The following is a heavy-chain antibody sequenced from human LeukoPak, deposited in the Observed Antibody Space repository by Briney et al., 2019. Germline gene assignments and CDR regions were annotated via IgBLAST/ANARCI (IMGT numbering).Heavy chain of an antibody. V-gene: IGHV3-15*01. CDR2: IKSKTDGGTT. Sequence: GGSLRLSCAASGFTFSNAWMSWVRQAPGKGLEWVGRIKSKTDGGTTDYAAPVKGRFTTSRDDSKNTLYLQMNSLKTEDTAVYYCTTHDFWSGYYNFDYWGQGTLVTVSS. D-gene: IGHD3-3*01. CDR1: GFTFSNAW. J-gene: IGHJ4*02. CDR3: TTHDFWSGYYNFDY.